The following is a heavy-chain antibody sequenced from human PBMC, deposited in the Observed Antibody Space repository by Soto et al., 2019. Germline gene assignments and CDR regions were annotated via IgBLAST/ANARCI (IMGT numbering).Heavy chain of an antibody. CDR2: ISSSGGST. CDR3: AKGGGDYGSGSYPFWY. CDR1: GFTFSSYA. J-gene: IGHJ4*02. Sequence: EVQLLESGGGLVQPGGSLRLSCAASGFTFSSYAMSWVRQAPGKGLEWVSGISSSGGSTYYADSVQGRFTISRDNSKNTLYLQMNSLRAEDTAVYYCAKGGGDYGSGSYPFWYWGQGTLVTVSS. V-gene: IGHV3-23*01. D-gene: IGHD3-10*01.